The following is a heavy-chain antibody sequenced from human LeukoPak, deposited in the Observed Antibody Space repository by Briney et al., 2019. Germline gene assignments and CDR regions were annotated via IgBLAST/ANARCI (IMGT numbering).Heavy chain of an antibody. CDR2: MNPNSGNT. D-gene: IGHD3-3*01. J-gene: IGHJ5*02. Sequence: ASVKVSCKASGYTFTSYDINWVRQATGQGLEWMGWMNPNSGNTGYAQKFQGRVTMTRNTSISTAYMELSSLRSEDTAVYYCARRGERSPFWSGYYVWFDPRGQGTLVTVSS. CDR1: GYTFTSYD. CDR3: ARRGERSPFWSGYYVWFDP. V-gene: IGHV1-8*01.